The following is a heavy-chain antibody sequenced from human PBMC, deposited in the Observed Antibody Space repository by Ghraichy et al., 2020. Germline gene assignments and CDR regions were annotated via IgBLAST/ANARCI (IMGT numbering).Heavy chain of an antibody. V-gene: IGHV4-39*01. J-gene: IGHJ6*02. D-gene: IGHD5-18*01. CDR3: ARRSYSYLYYYYGMDV. CDR1: GGSISSSSYY. CDR2: IYYSGST. Sequence: SETLSLTCTVSGGSISSSSYYWGWIRQPPGKGLEWIGSIYYSGSTYYNPSLKSRVTISVDTSKNQFSLKLSSVTAADTAVYYCARRSYSYLYYYYGMDVWGQGTTVTVSS.